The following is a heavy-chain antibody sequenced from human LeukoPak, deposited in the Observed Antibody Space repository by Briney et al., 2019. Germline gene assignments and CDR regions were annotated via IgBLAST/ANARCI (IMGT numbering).Heavy chain of an antibody. J-gene: IGHJ3*02. Sequence: GGSLRLSCAASGFTFSSYSMNWVRQAPGKGLEWVSYISSSSNIYYADSVKGRFTISRDNAKNSLYLQMNSLRDEDTAVYYCARDRLWAFDIWGQGTMVTVSS. CDR3: ARDRLWAFDI. CDR2: ISSSSNI. D-gene: IGHD2-21*01. V-gene: IGHV3-48*02. CDR1: GFTFSSYS.